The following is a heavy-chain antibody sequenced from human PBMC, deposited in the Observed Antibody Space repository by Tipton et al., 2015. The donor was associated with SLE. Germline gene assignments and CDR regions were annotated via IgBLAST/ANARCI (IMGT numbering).Heavy chain of an antibody. Sequence: TLSLTCTVSGGSISGYYWSWIRQPPGKGLEWIGHIYSSGTTNYNPSLKSRVTISMDSSKTQFSLKLNSVTAADTAVYYCARTAGRSVKLWYFDLWGRGTLVTVSS. D-gene: IGHD5-18*01. CDR3: ARTAGRSVKLWYFDL. V-gene: IGHV4-59*12. CDR1: GGSISGYY. CDR2: IYSSGTT. J-gene: IGHJ2*01.